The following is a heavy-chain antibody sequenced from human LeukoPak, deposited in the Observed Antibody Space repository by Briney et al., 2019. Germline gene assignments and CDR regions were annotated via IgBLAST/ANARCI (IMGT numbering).Heavy chain of an antibody. CDR3: VKDGSGSYYTYYFDY. J-gene: IGHJ4*02. CDR2: ISSNGGST. D-gene: IGHD3-10*01. Sequence: GGSLILSCSASGFTFSRYAMHWVRQAPGKGLEYVSAISSNGGSTYYADSVKGRFTISRDNSKNTLYLQMSSLRAEDTAVYYCVKDGSGSYYTYYFDYWGQGTLVTVSS. CDR1: GFTFSRYA. V-gene: IGHV3-64D*06.